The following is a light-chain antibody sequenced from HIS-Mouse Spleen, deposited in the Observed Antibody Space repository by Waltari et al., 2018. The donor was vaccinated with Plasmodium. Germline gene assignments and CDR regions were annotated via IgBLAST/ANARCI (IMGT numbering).Light chain of an antibody. CDR3: QQYNSYSWT. Sequence: AIWMTQSPSLLSASTGDRVTISCRMSQGISSSLAWYQQKQGKATNLLIYKASSLESGVPSRFSGRGSGTEFTLTISSLQPDDFATYYCQQYNSYSWTFGQGTKVEIK. V-gene: IGKV1D-8*02. CDR1: QGISSS. CDR2: KAS. J-gene: IGKJ1*01.